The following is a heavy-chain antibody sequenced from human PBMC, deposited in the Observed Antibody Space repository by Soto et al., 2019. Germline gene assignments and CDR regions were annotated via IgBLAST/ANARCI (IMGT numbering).Heavy chain of an antibody. J-gene: IGHJ4*02. CDR3: AGTYGYGGYFDY. D-gene: IGHD5-18*01. Sequence: QVDLVESGGGVVQPGRSLRLSCAASGFTFSSYGMHWVRQAPGKGLEWVAVISYDGSNKYYADSVKGRFTISRDNSKNTLNPQMNSLRTEDSAVYYCAGTYGYGGYFDYWGQGTLVTVSS. CDR1: GFTFSSYG. V-gene: IGHV3-30*03. CDR2: ISYDGSNK.